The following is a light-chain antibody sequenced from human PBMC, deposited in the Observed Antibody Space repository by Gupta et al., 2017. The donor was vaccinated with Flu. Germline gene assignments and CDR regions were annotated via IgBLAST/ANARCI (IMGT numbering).Light chain of an antibody. CDR2: EAN. CDR3: LLDLGGGIWL. Sequence: QTVVTQEPSFSVSPGGTVTLTCGLSSGSVSTNHHPNWYQQTPGRAPRTLIYEANNPFPGVPDRFSGSILGNKAALTITGAQADDESTYYCLLDLGGGIWLFGGGTKLTVL. J-gene: IGLJ3*02. V-gene: IGLV8-61*01. CDR1: SGSVSTNHH.